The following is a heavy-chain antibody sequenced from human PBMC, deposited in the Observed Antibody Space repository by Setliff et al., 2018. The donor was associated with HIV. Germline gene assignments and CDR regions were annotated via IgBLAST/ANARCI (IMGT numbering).Heavy chain of an antibody. CDR2: FYSSRSN. D-gene: IGHD3-9*01. J-gene: IGHJ5*02. Sequence: TLSLTCTVSGGSINSGSHYWSWIRQPAGKGLEWIGRFYSSRSNSYNPSLKSRVTISVDTSKNQFSLRLSSVTAADTAVYYCARVYYDILTGYPQGWFDPWGQGTLVTVSS. CDR1: GGSINSGSHY. V-gene: IGHV4-61*02. CDR3: ARVYYDILTGYPQGWFDP.